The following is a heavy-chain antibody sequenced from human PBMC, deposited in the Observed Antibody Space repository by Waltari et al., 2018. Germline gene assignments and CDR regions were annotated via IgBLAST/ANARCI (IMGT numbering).Heavy chain of an antibody. CDR3: ARLYCSSTSCYYGAFDI. J-gene: IGHJ3*02. V-gene: IGHV1-69*05. CDR1: GGTFSSYA. D-gene: IGHD2-2*01. Sequence: QVQLVQSGAEVKKPGSSVKVSCKASGGTFSSYAISWVRQAPGQGLEWMGGIIPIFGTANYAQKFQGRVTITTDESTSTAYMELSSLRSEDTAVYYCARLYCSSTSCYYGAFDIWGQGTMVIVSS. CDR2: IIPIFGTA.